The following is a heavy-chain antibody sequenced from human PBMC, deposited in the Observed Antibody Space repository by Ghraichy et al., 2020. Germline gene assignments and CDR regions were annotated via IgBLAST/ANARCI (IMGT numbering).Heavy chain of an antibody. V-gene: IGHV1-2*02. Sequence: ASVKVSCKASGYTFTGYYMHWVRQAPGQGLEWMGWINPNSGGTNYAQKFQGRVTMTRDTSISTAYMELSRLRSDDTAVYYCAVGRDGYNLAFDIWGQGTMVTVSS. CDR2: INPNSGGT. CDR1: GYTFTGYY. CDR3: AVGRDGYNLAFDI. J-gene: IGHJ3*02. D-gene: IGHD5-24*01.